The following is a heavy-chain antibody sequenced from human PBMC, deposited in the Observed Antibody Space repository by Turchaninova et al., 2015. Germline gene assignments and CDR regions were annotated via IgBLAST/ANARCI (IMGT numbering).Heavy chain of an antibody. J-gene: IGHJ4*02. V-gene: IGHV5-10-1*03. CDR2: IDPRDSET. Sequence: EVKLLQSGAGGEERGESLSIACKGSVDTFGSSWVNWVRQKPGKGREWMGKIDPRDSETKYSPSFQGHVSISADKSISTAYLQWRSLKASDTAIYYCAVTPNYYGSSGYFWSQGTPVTVSS. CDR3: AVTPNYYGSSGYF. D-gene: IGHD6-19*01. CDR1: VDTFGSSW.